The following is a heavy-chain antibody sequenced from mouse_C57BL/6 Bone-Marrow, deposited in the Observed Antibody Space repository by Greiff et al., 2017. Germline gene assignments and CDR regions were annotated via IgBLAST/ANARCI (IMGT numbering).Heavy chain of an antibody. D-gene: IGHD2-1*01. Sequence: EVQLQQSGPELVKPGASVKISCKASGYTFTDYYMNWVKQSHGKSLEWIGDINPNNGGTSYNQKFKGKATLTVAKSSSTAYMELRSLTSEDSAVYYCAREPIYGNYNFDYWGQGTTLTVSS. J-gene: IGHJ2*01. V-gene: IGHV1-26*01. CDR2: INPNNGGT. CDR1: GYTFTDYY. CDR3: AREPIYGNYNFDY.